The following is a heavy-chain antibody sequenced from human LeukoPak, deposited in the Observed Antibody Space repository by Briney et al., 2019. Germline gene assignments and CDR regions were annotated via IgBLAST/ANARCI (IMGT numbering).Heavy chain of an antibody. CDR1: RFTFSSAW. CDR2: IKSKADGGAT. D-gene: IGHD4-23*01. Sequence: PGGSLRLSCEASRFTFSSAWMSWVRQAPGKGLEWVGRIKSKADGGATDYAAPVKGRFSVSRDDSKNTFYLQKNNLKTEDTAVYYCTTAPYEGKDYWGPGTLVTVSS. V-gene: IGHV3-15*01. J-gene: IGHJ4*02. CDR3: TTAPYEGKDY.